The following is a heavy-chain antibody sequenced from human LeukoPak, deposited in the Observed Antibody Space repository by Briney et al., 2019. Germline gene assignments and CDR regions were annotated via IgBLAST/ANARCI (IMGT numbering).Heavy chain of an antibody. CDR2: IYYSGST. D-gene: IGHD2-2*01. J-gene: IGHJ4*02. V-gene: IGHV4-31*11. CDR1: GVSITSGAYY. CDR3: ARILGYCRSTSCHHFDY. Sequence: PSQTLSLTCAVSGVSITSGAYYWSWIRQHPGKGLQWIGYIYYSGSTYYNPSLKSRVTISIDTSKNQFSLKLGSVTAADTAVYYCARILGYCRSTSCHHFDYWGQGTLVTVSS.